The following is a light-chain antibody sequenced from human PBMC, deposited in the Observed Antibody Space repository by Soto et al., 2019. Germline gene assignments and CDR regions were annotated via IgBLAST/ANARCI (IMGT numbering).Light chain of an antibody. CDR1: ESVNGRY. J-gene: IGKJ2*01. V-gene: IGKV3-20*01. Sequence: EMVLTQSPGTLSLSPGQIATLSCRASESVNGRYLAWYQQKPGQSPRLLIYAASTRATGIPDRFTGSRSGTAFTLTISRLEPEDFAVYYCQEYGRSSPYTFGKGTKLEIK. CDR3: QEYGRSSPYT. CDR2: AAS.